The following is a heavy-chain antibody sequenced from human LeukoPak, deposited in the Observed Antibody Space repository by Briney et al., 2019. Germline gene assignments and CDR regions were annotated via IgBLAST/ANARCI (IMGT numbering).Heavy chain of an antibody. Sequence: SQTLSLTCTVSGGSISSGDYYWSWIRQPPGKGLEWMGYIHYSGSTYYNPSLKSRVTISVDTSKNQFSLKLRSVTAADTAVYFCARVHRDGYSYLYHYFDYWGQGTLVTVSA. D-gene: IGHD5-24*01. CDR1: GGSISSGDYY. V-gene: IGHV4-30-4*01. J-gene: IGHJ4*02. CDR3: ARVHRDGYSYLYHYFDY. CDR2: IHYSGST.